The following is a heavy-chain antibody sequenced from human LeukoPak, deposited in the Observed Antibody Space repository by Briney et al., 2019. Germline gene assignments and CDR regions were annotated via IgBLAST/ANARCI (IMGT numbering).Heavy chain of an antibody. D-gene: IGHD2-2*01. J-gene: IGHJ6*03. Sequence: GRSLRLSCAASGFTFSSYSMNWVRQAPGKGLEWVSSISSSSSYIYYADSVKGRFTISRDNAKNSLYLQMNSLRAEDTAVYYCARDLDQLLSRNYYYYMDVWGKGTTVTVSS. CDR1: GFTFSSYS. CDR2: ISSSSSYI. CDR3: ARDLDQLLSRNYYYYMDV. V-gene: IGHV3-21*01.